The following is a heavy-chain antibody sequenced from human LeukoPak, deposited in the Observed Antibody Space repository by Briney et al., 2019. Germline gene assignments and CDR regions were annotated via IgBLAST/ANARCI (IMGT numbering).Heavy chain of an antibody. D-gene: IGHD6-19*01. J-gene: IGHJ1*01. Sequence: PGGSLRLSCAASGFTFDDYAMHWGRQAPGKGLEWVSGINWNSGSIGYADSVKGRFTISRDNAKNSLYLQMNSLRAEDTALYYCAKDAYRSGLAPMDWGQGTLVIVSS. CDR1: GFTFDDYA. CDR3: AKDAYRSGLAPMD. V-gene: IGHV3-9*01. CDR2: INWNSGSI.